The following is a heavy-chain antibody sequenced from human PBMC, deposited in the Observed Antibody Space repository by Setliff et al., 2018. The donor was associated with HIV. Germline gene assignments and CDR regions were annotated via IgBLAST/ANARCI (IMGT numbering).Heavy chain of an antibody. Sequence: PSETLSLTCTVSGGSISNYYWTWIRQPPGKGLEWIGYIYYSGSTNYNPSLKSRITMSVETSMNQFSLRLTSVTAADTAIYYCARTIQPSSSPFDFWGQGILVTVS. CDR3: ARTIQPSSSPFDF. CDR1: GGSISNYY. CDR2: IYYSGST. J-gene: IGHJ4*02. V-gene: IGHV4-59*12. D-gene: IGHD6-19*01.